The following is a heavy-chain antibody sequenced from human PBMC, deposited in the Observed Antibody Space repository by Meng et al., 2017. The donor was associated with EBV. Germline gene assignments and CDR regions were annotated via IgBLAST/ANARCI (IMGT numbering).Heavy chain of an antibody. D-gene: IGHD1-1*01. CDR2: FNEDGGIR. V-gene: IGHV3-74*01. CDR3: SRDLDGADDY. CDR1: VFSVSRYS. Sequence: PGASLRLFCPSSVFSVSRYSSHWFRQSQVQGLMWVARFNEDGGIRNYADCVKGRFTIARDNAKITLYHQMNNLRAEDTATYCSSRDLDGADDYWGQGTLVTVSS. J-gene: IGHJ4*02.